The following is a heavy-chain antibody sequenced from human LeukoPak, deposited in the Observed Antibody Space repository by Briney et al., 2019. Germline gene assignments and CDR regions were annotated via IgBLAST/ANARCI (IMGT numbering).Heavy chain of an antibody. CDR1: AFSCSTYEMNWL. Sequence: PGGSLRLSCAASAFSCSTYEMNWLMSWVRQAPGKGLEGVSTITKTDVNTYYTHSVTGPFTISTHSYKNTVYLQMTSLRAADTAVYYCVQRPEYGYGDFPFEPWGQGAPVTASA. V-gene: IGHV3-23*01. J-gene: IGHJ5*02. CDR3: VQRPEYGYGDFPFEP. D-gene: IGHD2-21*01. CDR2: ITKTDVNT.